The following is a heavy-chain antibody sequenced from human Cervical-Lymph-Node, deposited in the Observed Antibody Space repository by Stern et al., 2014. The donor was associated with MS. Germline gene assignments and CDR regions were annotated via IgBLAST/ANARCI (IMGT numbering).Heavy chain of an antibody. CDR2: ISGSGGNT. Sequence: EVQLVESGGGLVQPGGSLRLSCAPSGFTFSNYAMSWIRQAPGKGLEWISSISGSGGNTFYADSVRGRFTIFRDNSKNTLEMQMNSLRAEDSALYYCTKGFTVTATGYGVDVWGQGTTVTVSS. J-gene: IGHJ6*02. V-gene: IGHV3-23*04. CDR3: TKGFTVTATGYGVDV. CDR1: GFTFSNYA. D-gene: IGHD2-21*02.